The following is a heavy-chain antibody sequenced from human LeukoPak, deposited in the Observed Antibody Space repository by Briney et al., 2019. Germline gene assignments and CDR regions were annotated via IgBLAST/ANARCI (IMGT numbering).Heavy chain of an antibody. V-gene: IGHV3-23*01. Sequence: GGSLRLSCAASGFTFSSYAMSWVRQAPGKGLEWVSSISGSGGNTYYADSVKGRFTISRDNSKNTLYMQMNSLRAGDTAVYYCAKLVTHFDYWGQGTLVTVSS. CDR1: GFTFSSYA. D-gene: IGHD4-23*01. CDR2: ISGSGGNT. CDR3: AKLVTHFDY. J-gene: IGHJ4*02.